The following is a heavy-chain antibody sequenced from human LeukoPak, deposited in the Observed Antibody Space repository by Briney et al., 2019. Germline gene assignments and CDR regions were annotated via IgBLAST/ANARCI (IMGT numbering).Heavy chain of an antibody. J-gene: IGHJ4*02. CDR3: ARLAVAYFDS. V-gene: IGHV3-66*04. CDR2: IYPGGST. CDR1: GFTVGSNY. Sequence: ARGSLRLSCAASGFTVGSNYMGWVCQAPGKGLEWVSVIYPGGSTYYPDSVKGRFTISRDNSKNTLFLQMDSLRAEDTAVYFCARLAVAYFDSWGQGTLVSVSS. D-gene: IGHD6-19*01.